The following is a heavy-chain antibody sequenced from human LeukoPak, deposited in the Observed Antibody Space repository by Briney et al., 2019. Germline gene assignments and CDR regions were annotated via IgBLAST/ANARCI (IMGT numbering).Heavy chain of an antibody. CDR1: GFTVSSNY. V-gene: IGHV3-53*01. D-gene: IGHD1-20*01. CDR2: IYSGGST. J-gene: IGHJ4*02. CDR3: ARGITGHFDY. Sequence: GGSLRLSCAASGFTVSSNYMSWVRQAPGKGLEWVSVIYSGGSTYYADSVEGRFTISRDDSKNTLYLQMNSLRAEDTAVYYCARGITGHFDYWGQGTLVTVSS.